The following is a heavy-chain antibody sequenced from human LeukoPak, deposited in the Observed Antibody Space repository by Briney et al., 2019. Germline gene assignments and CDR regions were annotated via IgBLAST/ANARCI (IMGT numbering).Heavy chain of an antibody. J-gene: IGHJ4*02. V-gene: IGHV3-23*01. CDR1: GFFFAGYG. CDR3: ARLILTGVPTRGYFDS. Sequence: PGGSLRLSCAVSGFFFAGYGVTWLRQAPGKGLEWVSGIALNDDDTDYADSVRGRFTISRDNFQSSLYLQMNSLRAEDTAVYYCARLILTGVPTRGYFDSWAREPWSPSPQ. CDR2: IALNDDDT. D-gene: IGHD3-9*01.